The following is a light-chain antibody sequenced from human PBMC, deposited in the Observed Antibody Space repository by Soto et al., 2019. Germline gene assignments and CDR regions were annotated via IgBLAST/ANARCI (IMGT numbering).Light chain of an antibody. CDR1: QSVSRY. CDR3: QQRNSWPPT. V-gene: IGKV3-11*01. J-gene: IGKJ3*01. Sequence: EIVLTQSPATLSLSPGERATLSCRASQSVSRYLAWYQQRPGQAPRLLIHDASNRATGIPARFSGSGSGTDFTLTISSLEPEDFALYYCQQRNSWPPTFGPGTKVDI. CDR2: DAS.